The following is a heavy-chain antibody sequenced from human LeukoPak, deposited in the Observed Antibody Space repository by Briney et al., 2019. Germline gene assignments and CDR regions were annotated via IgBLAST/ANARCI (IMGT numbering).Heavy chain of an antibody. D-gene: IGHD3-3*01. J-gene: IGHJ4*02. CDR1: GGSIGSSHYY. Sequence: SETLSLTCTVSGGSIGSSHYYWVWVRQPPGKGLEWIGRIYTSGSTNYNPSLKSRVTISVDTSKNQFSLKLSSVTAADTAVYYCARDASIANYDFWSGLDYWGQGTLVTVSS. V-gene: IGHV4-61*02. CDR3: ARDASIANYDFWSGLDY. CDR2: IYTSGST.